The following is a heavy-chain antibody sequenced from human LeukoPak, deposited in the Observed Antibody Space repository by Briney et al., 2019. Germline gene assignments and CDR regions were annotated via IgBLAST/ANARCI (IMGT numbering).Heavy chain of an antibody. Sequence: PGGSLRLSCAASGFTFDDYGMSWVRQAPGQGLEWVSGINCNGGSTGYADSVKGRFTISRDNAKNSLYLQMNSLRAEDTALYYCARDLYGSVSHDYWGQGTLVTVSS. D-gene: IGHD3-10*01. CDR3: ARDLYGSVSHDY. J-gene: IGHJ4*02. CDR2: INCNGGST. CDR1: GFTFDDYG. V-gene: IGHV3-20*04.